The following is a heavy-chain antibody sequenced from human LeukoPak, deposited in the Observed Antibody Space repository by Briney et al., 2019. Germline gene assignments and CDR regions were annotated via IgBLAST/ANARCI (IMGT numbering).Heavy chain of an antibody. CDR2: INPNSGGT. J-gene: IGHJ4*02. CDR3: ARDLAAALHGY. D-gene: IGHD6-13*01. Sequence: ASVKVSCKASGYSFIDYYMHWVRQAPGQGLEWMGWINPNSGGTNYAQKFQGRVTMTRDTSIGTAYMELSTLTSDDTAVYYCARDLAAALHGYWGQGTLVTVSS. V-gene: IGHV1-2*02. CDR1: GYSFIDYY.